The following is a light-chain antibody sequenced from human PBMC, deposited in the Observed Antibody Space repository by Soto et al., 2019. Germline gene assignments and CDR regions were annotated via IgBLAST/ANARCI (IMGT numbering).Light chain of an antibody. J-gene: IGKJ4*01. CDR2: CAS. CDR3: QQDYSTPLT. CDR1: QSVLYSSNNKNY. Sequence: DIVLTQSPDSLAVSLGERATINCKSSQSVLYSSNNKNYLAWYQQKPGQPHKLLIYCASTRESGVADRFSGRGSGTDFTITISSLQAEDGAVYCCQQDYSTPLTFGGGTKVEIK. V-gene: IGKV4-1*01.